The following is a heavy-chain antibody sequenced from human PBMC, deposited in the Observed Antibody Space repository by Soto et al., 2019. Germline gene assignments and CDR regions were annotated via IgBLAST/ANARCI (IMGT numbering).Heavy chain of an antibody. CDR3: ARDVYGDYDYFDY. CDR2: ISYDGSNK. J-gene: IGHJ4*02. D-gene: IGHD4-17*01. Sequence: GGSLRLSCAASGFTFSSYGMHWVRQAPGKGLEWVAVISYDGSNKYYADSVKGRFTISRDNSKNTLYLQMNSLRDEDTAVYYCARDVYGDYDYFDYWGQGTLVTVSS. CDR1: GFTFSSYG. V-gene: IGHV3-30*03.